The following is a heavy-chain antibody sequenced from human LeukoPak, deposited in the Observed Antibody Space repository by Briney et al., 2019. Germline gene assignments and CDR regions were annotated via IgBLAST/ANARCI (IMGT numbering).Heavy chain of an antibody. J-gene: IGHJ4*02. CDR2: IYSGGST. CDR1: GVTVSSNY. CDR3: ARVAYIYGYSQGFDY. V-gene: IGHV3-66*01. Sequence: GGSLRLSCAASGVTVSSNYMSWVRQTPGKGLEWVSVIYSGGSTYYAGAVKGRFTISRDNSKNTLYLQMNNPRAEDTAVYYCARVAYIYGYSQGFDYWGQGTLVTVSS. D-gene: IGHD5-18*01.